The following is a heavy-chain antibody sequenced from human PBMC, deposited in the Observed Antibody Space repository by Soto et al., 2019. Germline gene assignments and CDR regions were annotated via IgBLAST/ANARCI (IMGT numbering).Heavy chain of an antibody. Sequence: GGSLRLSCAASGFTFSSYGMHWVRQAPGKGLEWVAVIWYDGSNKYYADSVKGRFPISRDNSKNTLYLQMNSLRAEDTAVYYCARDPGGDPNNYYYYYGMDVWGQGTTVTVSS. CDR2: IWYDGSNK. D-gene: IGHD4-17*01. CDR1: GFTFSSYG. J-gene: IGHJ6*02. V-gene: IGHV3-33*01. CDR3: ARDPGGDPNNYYYYYGMDV.